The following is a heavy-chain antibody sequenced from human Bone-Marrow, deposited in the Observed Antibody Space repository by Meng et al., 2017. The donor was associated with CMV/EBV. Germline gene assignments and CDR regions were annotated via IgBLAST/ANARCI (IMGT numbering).Heavy chain of an antibody. D-gene: IGHD2-2*01. Sequence: GESLKISCAASGFTVSSNYMSWVRQAPGKGLEWVSVIYSGGSTYYADSVKGRFTISRDNSKNTLYLQMNSLRAEDTAVYYCASDLSRGYCSSTSCYPNFDYWGQGTLVTVSS. CDR3: ASDLSRGYCSSTSCYPNFDY. V-gene: IGHV3-53*01. CDR1: GFTVSSNY. CDR2: IYSGGST. J-gene: IGHJ4*02.